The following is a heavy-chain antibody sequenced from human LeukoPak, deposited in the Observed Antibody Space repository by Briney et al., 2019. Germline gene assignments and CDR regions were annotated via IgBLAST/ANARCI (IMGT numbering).Heavy chain of an antibody. Sequence: GGSLRLSCAASGFTFSSYAMHWVRQAPGKGLEWVAVISYDGSNKYYADSVKGRFTISRDNSKNTLYLQMNSLRAEDTALYYCARGSGYLETFDYWGQGTLVTVSS. CDR1: GFTFSSYA. V-gene: IGHV3-30*04. J-gene: IGHJ4*02. CDR3: ARGSGYLETFDY. CDR2: ISYDGSNK. D-gene: IGHD3-22*01.